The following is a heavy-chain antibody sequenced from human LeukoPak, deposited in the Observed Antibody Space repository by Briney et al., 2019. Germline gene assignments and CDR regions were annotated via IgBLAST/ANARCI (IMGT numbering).Heavy chain of an antibody. J-gene: IGHJ3*01. D-gene: IGHD1-26*01. V-gene: IGHV3-23*01. CDR2: ISGSGGST. Sequence: PGGSLRLSCAASGFTFSSYGMSWVRQAPGKGLEWVSAISGSGGSTYYADSVKGRFTISRDNAKNTLYLQVNSLRAEDTAVYYCIRGGYPYAFDFWGQGTMVTVSS. CDR3: IRGGYPYAFDF. CDR1: GFTFSSYG.